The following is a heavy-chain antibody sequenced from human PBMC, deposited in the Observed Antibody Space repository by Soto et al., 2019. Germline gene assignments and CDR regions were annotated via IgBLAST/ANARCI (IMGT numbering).Heavy chain of an antibody. D-gene: IGHD2-2*01. CDR2: IIPIFGTA. CDR1: GGTFSSYA. CDR3: TRDLNCSSTSCSGRGAFDI. J-gene: IGHJ3*02. V-gene: IGHV1-69*13. Sequence: SVKVSCKASGGTFSSYAISWVRQAPGQGLEWMGGIIPIFGTANYAQKFQGRVTITADESTSTAYMGLSSLRSEDTAVYYCTRDLNCSSTSCSGRGAFDIWGQGTMVTVSS.